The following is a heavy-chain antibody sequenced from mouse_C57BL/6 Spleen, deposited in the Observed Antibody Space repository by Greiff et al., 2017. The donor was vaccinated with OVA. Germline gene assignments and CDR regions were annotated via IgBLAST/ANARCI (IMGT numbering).Heavy chain of an antibody. D-gene: IGHD2-12*01. V-gene: IGHV1-50*01. CDR2: IDPSDSYP. CDR3: ARGDYIDY. CDR1: GYTFTSYW. J-gene: IGHJ2*01. Sequence: QVQLQQPGAELVKPGASVKLSCKASGYTFTSYWMQWVKQRPGQGLEWIGEIDPSDSYPNYNQKFKGKATLTVDTSSSTASMQLSSLTSEDSAVYYCARGDYIDYWGQGTTLTVSS.